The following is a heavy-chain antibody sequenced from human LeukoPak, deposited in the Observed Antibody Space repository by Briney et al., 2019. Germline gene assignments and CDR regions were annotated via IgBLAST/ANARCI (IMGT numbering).Heavy chain of an antibody. CDR1: GSFFTSYW. V-gene: IGHV5-51*01. D-gene: IGHD3-22*01. CDR2: INPGESDT. Sequence: GASLQISCQGSGSFFTSYWIGWLRQLPGKVLDWLGIINPGESDTRYSPAFQGQVTISADKSISTAYLQWSSLQASDTAVYYCARGRDFYESSGYFGGYVYWGQGTLVTVSS. J-gene: IGHJ4*02. CDR3: ARGRDFYESSGYFGGYVY.